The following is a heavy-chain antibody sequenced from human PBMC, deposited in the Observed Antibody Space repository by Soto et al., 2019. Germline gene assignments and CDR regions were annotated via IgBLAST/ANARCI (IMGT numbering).Heavy chain of an antibody. CDR2: IIPIFGTA. D-gene: IGHD6-13*01. CDR1: GGTFSSYA. J-gene: IGHJ4*02. CDR3: ARYSSSWYGGYYFDY. V-gene: IGHV1-69*01. Sequence: QVQLVQSGAEVKKPGSSVKVSCKASGGTFSSYAISWVRQAPGQGLEWMRGIIPIFGTANYAQKFQGRVTITADESTRIAYMELSSLRSEDTAVYYCARYSSSWYGGYYFDYWGQGTLVTVSS.